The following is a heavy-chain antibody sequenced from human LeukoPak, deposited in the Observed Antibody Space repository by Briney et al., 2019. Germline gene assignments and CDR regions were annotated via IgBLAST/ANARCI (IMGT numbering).Heavy chain of an antibody. Sequence: PSETLSLTCTVSGGSISSGDYYWSWIRQPPGKGLEWIGYIYYSGSTYYNPSLKSRVTISVDTSKNQFSLKLSSVTAADTAVYYCARVYSINAYYYGSDPSGMDVWGQGTTVTVSS. CDR1: GGSISSGDYY. D-gene: IGHD3-10*01. CDR2: IYYSGST. V-gene: IGHV4-30-4*01. CDR3: ARVYSINAYYYGSDPSGMDV. J-gene: IGHJ6*02.